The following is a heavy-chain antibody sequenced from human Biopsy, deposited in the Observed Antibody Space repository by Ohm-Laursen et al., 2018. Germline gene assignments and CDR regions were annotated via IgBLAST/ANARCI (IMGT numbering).Heavy chain of an antibody. Sequence: SSVKVSCKVSGGTFNSHVITWVRQAPGQGPEWLGGIIPIFGTANYAQKFQGRVTITADKPTSTAYMELSSLRSEDTALYYCASSSYCGRTTCYQNYGMDVWGQGTTVTVSS. V-gene: IGHV1-69*06. J-gene: IGHJ6*01. CDR2: IIPIFGTA. CDR1: GGTFNSHV. CDR3: ASSSYCGRTTCYQNYGMDV. D-gene: IGHD2-2*01.